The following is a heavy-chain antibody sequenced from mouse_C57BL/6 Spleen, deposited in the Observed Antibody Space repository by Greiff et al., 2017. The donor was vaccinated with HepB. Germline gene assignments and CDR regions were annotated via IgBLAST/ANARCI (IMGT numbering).Heavy chain of an antibody. J-gene: IGHJ4*01. Sequence: QVQLQQSGAELVRPGASVTLSCKASGYTFTDYEMHWVKQTPVHGLEWIGAIDPETGGTAYNQKFKGKAIRTADKSSSTAYMELRSLTSEDSAVCYCNWDYAMDYWGQGTSVTVSS. CDR2: IDPETGGT. V-gene: IGHV1-15*01. CDR3: NWDYAMDY. CDR1: GYTFTDYE. D-gene: IGHD4-1*01.